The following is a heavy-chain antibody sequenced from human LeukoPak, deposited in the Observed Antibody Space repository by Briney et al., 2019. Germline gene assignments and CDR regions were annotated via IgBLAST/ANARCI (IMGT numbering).Heavy chain of an antibody. CDR1: GGTFSIYA. Sequence: SVTVSCKASGGTFSIYAISWVRQAPGQGLEWMGGIIPIFGTANYAQKFQGRVTITTDESPSTAYMELSSLRSEDTAVYYCARAYCSSTSCYTGPGHYYMDVWGKGTTVTVSS. D-gene: IGHD2-2*02. J-gene: IGHJ6*03. V-gene: IGHV1-69*05. CDR2: IIPIFGTA. CDR3: ARAYCSSTSCYTGPGHYYMDV.